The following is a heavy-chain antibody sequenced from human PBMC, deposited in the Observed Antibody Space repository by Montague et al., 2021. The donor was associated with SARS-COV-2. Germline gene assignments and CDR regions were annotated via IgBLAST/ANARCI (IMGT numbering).Heavy chain of an antibody. J-gene: IGHJ3*02. V-gene: IGHV4-59*01. Sequence: SETLSLTCTVSGGSITSYYWTWIRQPPGKGLEWVGRIYYSGSTNYNPSLKSRVTISVDTSKNQFSLKLSSVTAADTAVYYCARTGLGAYVTLTGYTVNVFDMWGQGTMVAVSS. D-gene: IGHD3-9*01. CDR3: ARTGLGAYVTLTGYTVNVFDM. CDR1: GGSITSYY. CDR2: IYYSGST.